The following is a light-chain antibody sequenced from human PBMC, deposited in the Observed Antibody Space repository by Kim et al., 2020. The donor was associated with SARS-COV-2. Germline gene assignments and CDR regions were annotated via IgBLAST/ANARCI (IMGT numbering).Light chain of an antibody. J-gene: IGKJ2*01. V-gene: IGKV4-1*01. CDR1: QRILYSSNNKNY. CDR2: WAS. Sequence: DIVMTQSPDSLAVSLGERATINCKSSQRILYSSNNKNYLAWYQQKPGQPPKLLIYWASSRESGVPDRFSGSGSGTDFTLTISSLQAEDVAVYYCQQYYTTPSFGQGTKLEI. CDR3: QQYYTTPS.